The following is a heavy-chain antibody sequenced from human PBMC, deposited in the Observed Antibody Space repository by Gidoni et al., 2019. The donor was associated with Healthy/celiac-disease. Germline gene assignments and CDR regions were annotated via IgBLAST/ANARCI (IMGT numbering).Heavy chain of an antibody. V-gene: IGHV3-33*01. Sequence: QVQLVESGGGVVQPGRSLRLSCAASGFTFSSYGMHWVRQAPGKGLECVAVIWYDGSNKYYADSVKGRFTISRDNSKNTLYLQMNSLRAEDTAVYYCARDKDAVDYATRYYFDYWGQGTLVTVSS. CDR1: GFTFSSYG. CDR2: IWYDGSNK. J-gene: IGHJ4*02. D-gene: IGHD4-17*01. CDR3: ARDKDAVDYATRYYFDY.